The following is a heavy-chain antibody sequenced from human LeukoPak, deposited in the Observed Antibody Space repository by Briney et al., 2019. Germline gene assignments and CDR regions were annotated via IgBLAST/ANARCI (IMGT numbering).Heavy chain of an antibody. CDR2: ISGSSSTI. Sequence: GGSLRLSCAASGFTFSSYTMNWVRQAPGKGQEWVSYISGSSSTIYYADSVKGRFTVSRDNAKNSLYLQMNSLRVEDTAVYYCARDDYTYNSDYWGQGTLVTVSS. V-gene: IGHV3-48*01. CDR3: ARDDYTYNSDY. D-gene: IGHD1-1*01. CDR1: GFTFSSYT. J-gene: IGHJ4*02.